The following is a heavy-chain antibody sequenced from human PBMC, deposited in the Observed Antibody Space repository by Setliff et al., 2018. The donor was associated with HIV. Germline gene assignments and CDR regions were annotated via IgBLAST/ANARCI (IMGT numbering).Heavy chain of an antibody. CDR1: GYTFTGYY. J-gene: IGHJ4*02. CDR2: INPNSGGT. Sequence: GASVKVSCKASGYTFTGYYMHWVRQAPGQGLGWMGWINPNSGGTNYAQKFQGRVTMTRDTSISTAYMELSRLRSDDTAVYYCARGGEVQLTGVKKPPLPVVTFDYWGQGTLVTVSS. CDR3: ARGGEVQLTGVKKPPLPVVTFDY. D-gene: IGHD7-27*01. V-gene: IGHV1-2*02.